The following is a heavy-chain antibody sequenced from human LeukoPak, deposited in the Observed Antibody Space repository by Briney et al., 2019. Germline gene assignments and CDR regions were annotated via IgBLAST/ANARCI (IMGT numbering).Heavy chain of an antibody. CDR3: ARHFASFDS. Sequence: SETLSLTCTVSDGSVSSNNNYWGWIRQPPGKGLEWIGTIYYTGSTYYNPSLKSRLTISVDTSKNEFSLKLNSVTAADTAMYYCARHFASFDSWGQGTLVTVSS. CDR1: DGSVSSNNNY. CDR2: IYYTGST. J-gene: IGHJ4*02. V-gene: IGHV4-39*01.